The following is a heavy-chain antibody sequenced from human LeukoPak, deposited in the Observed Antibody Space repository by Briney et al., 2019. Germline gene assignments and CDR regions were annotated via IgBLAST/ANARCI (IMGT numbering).Heavy chain of an antibody. CDR2: IYYSGST. V-gene: IGHV4-39*07. CDR1: GGSISSSSYY. Sequence: PSETLSLTCTVSGGSISSSSYYWGWIRQPPGKGLEWIGSIYYSGSTYYNPSLKSRVTISVDTSKNQFSLRLSSVTAADTAVYYCARILTATIDYWGQGTLVTVSS. CDR3: ARILTATIDY. D-gene: IGHD1-1*01. J-gene: IGHJ4*02.